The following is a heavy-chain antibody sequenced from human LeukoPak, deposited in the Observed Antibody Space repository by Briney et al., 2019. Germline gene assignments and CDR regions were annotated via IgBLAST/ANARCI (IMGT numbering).Heavy chain of an antibody. CDR1: GFSFRTYN. Sequence: PGGSLRLSCTASGFSFRTYNLHWVRQAPGKGLEWVAVISYNGGYIHYEDSVKGRFTISRDDSKNTLSLQMSGLRAEDTALYYCVKDSGWFHFDSWGQGTLVTVSS. V-gene: IGHV3-33*06. CDR3: VKDSGWFHFDS. CDR2: ISYNGGYI. J-gene: IGHJ4*02. D-gene: IGHD6-19*01.